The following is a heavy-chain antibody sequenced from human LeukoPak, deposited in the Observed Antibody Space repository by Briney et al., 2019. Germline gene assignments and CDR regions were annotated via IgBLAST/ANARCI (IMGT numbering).Heavy chain of an antibody. CDR2: IRYDGSNK. CDR1: GFTFSSYG. D-gene: IGHD2-2*01. CDR3: AKSRVPAARMDVFDY. V-gene: IGHV3-30*02. J-gene: IGHJ4*02. Sequence: GGSLRLSCAASGFTFSSYGMHWVRQAPGKGLEWVAFIRYDGSNKYYADSVKGRFTISRDNSKITLYLQMNSLRAEDTAVYYCAKSRVPAARMDVFDYWGQGTLVTVSS.